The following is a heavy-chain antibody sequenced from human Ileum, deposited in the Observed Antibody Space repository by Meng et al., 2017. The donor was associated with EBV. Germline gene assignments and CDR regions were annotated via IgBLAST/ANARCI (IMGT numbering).Heavy chain of an antibody. Sequence: QVQRRGSGPGLVKPSQTLSLTCTVSGGSISSGDYYWSWIRQPPGKGLEWIGYIYYSGSTYYNPSLKSRVTISVDTSKNQFSLKLSSVTAADTAVYYCARGYYDSSGYGYWYFDLWGRGTLVTVSS. CDR3: ARGYYDSSGYGYWYFDL. V-gene: IGHV4-30-4*01. D-gene: IGHD3-22*01. CDR1: GGSISSGDYY. CDR2: IYYSGST. J-gene: IGHJ2*01.